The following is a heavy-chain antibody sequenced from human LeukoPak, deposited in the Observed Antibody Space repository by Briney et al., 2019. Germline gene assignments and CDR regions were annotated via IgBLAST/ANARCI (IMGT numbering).Heavy chain of an antibody. D-gene: IGHD3-3*01. CDR2: IKHSGST. J-gene: IGHJ5*02. Sequence: ASETLSLTCTVSGGSISSSSYYWGWIRQPPGKGLEWIGEIKHSGSTNYNPSLKSRVTMSLDTSKNQFSLKLSSVTAADTAVYYCAGRRVTIFGEVIRSRRHDPWGQGTLVTVSS. V-gene: IGHV4-39*07. CDR1: GGSISSSSYY. CDR3: AGRRVTIFGEVIRSRRHDP.